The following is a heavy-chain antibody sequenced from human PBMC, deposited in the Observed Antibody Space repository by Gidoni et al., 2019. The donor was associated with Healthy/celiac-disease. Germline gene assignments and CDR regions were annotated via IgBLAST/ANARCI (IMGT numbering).Heavy chain of an antibody. Sequence: QVQLQQWGAGLLKPSETLSLTCAVYGGSFSGYYWSWIRQPPGKGLEWIGEINHSGSTNYNPSLKSRVTISVDTSKNQFSLKLSSVTAADTAVYYCARDSGYGYNQWGQGTLVTVSS. J-gene: IGHJ4*02. V-gene: IGHV4-34*01. D-gene: IGHD3-10*01. CDR3: ARDSGYGYNQ. CDR1: GGSFSGYY. CDR2: INHSGST.